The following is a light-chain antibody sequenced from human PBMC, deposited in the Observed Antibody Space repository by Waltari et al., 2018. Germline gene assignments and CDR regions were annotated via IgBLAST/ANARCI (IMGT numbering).Light chain of an antibody. CDR1: QSVLYRSNNKNF. V-gene: IGKV4-1*01. CDR2: WAS. CDR3: QQYYTTPPT. J-gene: IGKJ3*01. Sequence: DIVMTQSPDSLDVSLGERATINCKSSQSVLYRSNNKNFLAWYQQRPGQSPKLLIYWASTRESGVPDRFSGSGSGTDFTLTISSLQAEDVAVYYCQQYYTTPPTFGPGTKVDIK.